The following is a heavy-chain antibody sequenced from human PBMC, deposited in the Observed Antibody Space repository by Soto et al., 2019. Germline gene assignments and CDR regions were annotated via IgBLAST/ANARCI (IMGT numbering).Heavy chain of an antibody. CDR1: GYTFTSYA. D-gene: IGHD2-15*01. V-gene: IGHV1-3*01. J-gene: IGHJ6*02. CDR3: ASTSLYCSGGSCYSSYGMDV. Sequence: GASVKVSCKASGYTFTSYAMHWVRQAPGQRLEWMGWINAGNGNTKYSQKFQGRVTITRDTSASTAYMELSSLRSEDTAVYYCASTSLYCSGGSCYSSYGMDVWGQGTTVTVSS. CDR2: INAGNGNT.